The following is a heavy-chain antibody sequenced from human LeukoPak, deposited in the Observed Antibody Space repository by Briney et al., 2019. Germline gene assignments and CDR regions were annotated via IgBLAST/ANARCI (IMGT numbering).Heavy chain of an antibody. V-gene: IGHV4-34*01. CDR3: ARERVAGAYNWFDP. CDR2: INHSGST. J-gene: IGHJ5*02. Sequence: PSETLSLTCAVYGGSFSGYYWSWIRQPPGKGLEWIGEINHSGSTNYNPSLKSRVAISVGTSKNQFSLKLSSVTAADTAVYYCARERVAGAYNWFDPWGQGTLVTVSS. D-gene: IGHD6-19*01. CDR1: GGSFSGYY.